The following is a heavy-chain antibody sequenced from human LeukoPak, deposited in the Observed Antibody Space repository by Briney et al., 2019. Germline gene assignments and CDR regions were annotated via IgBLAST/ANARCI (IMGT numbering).Heavy chain of an antibody. J-gene: IGHJ4*02. CDR2: MNEYESEK. CDR1: GFTFSNYW. Sequence: GGSLTLSCAASGFTFSNYWINWVRQAPGKGLEWGANMNEYESEKYYVDYVRGRFTISRDNAENSLFLHMNSLRVEDTAVYRCARVLYGSRVNVIDSWGPGTLVTVSS. D-gene: IGHD2-2*01. V-gene: IGHV3-7*01. CDR3: ARVLYGSRVNVIDS.